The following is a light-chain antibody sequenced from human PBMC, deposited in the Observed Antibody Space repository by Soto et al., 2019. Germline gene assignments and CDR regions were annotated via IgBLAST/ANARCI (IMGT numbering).Light chain of an antibody. CDR3: QQYNSYSWT. V-gene: IGKV1-5*03. CDR1: QSISSW. CDR2: KAS. Sequence: DIQMTQSPSTLSASVVDRVTITCRASQSISSWLAWYQQKPGKAPKLLIYKASSLESGVPSRFSGSGSGTEFTLTISSLQPDDFATYYYQQYNSYSWTFGQGTKVDIK. J-gene: IGKJ1*01.